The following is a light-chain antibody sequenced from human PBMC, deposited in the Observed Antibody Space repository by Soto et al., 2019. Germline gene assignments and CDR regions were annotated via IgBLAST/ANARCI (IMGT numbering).Light chain of an antibody. Sequence: EIVMTQSPATLSVSPGERATLSCRASQSVSSNLDWYQQKPGQAPRLLIYGASTRATCIPARFSGSGSVTEFTITISTLQSEDFAVYYCQQYNKWPPGIFTFGPGTKVDIE. CDR3: QQYNKWPPGIFT. CDR2: GAS. V-gene: IGKV3-15*01. CDR1: QSVSSN. J-gene: IGKJ3*01.